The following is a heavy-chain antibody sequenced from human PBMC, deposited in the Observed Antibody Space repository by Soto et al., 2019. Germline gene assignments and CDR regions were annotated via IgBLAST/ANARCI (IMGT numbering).Heavy chain of an antibody. CDR2: ISGSGGNT. D-gene: IGHD2-21*01. CDR3: ARTRGAWYYFDY. Sequence: PGGSLRLSCAASGFSFNSYTYGMSWVRQAPGKGLEWVSAISGSGGNTYYADSVKGRFTISRDNSKNTLYLQMNTLRAEDTAVYYCARTRGAWYYFDYWGQGSLVTV. V-gene: IGHV3-23*01. CDR1: GFSFNSYTYG. J-gene: IGHJ4*02.